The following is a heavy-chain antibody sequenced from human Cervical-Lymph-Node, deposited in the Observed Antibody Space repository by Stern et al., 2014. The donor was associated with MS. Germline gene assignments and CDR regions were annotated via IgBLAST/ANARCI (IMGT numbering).Heavy chain of an antibody. J-gene: IGHJ5*02. Sequence: QVQLVQSGAEVKKPGSSVRVSCKASGGSFKSYAFNWLRQAPGQGLEWMGDIVHMFAKAIYAQKFQGMVTVTAYEATNTVYMELSFLTSEDTAVYYCARERSIHYPAFAPWGQGTLVTVSS. D-gene: IGHD3-10*01. V-gene: IGHV1-69*01. CDR1: GGSFKSYA. CDR3: ARERSIHYPAFAP. CDR2: IVHMFAKA.